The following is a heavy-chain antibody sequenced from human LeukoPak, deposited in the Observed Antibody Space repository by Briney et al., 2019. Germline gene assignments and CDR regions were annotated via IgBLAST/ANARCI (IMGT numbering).Heavy chain of an antibody. CDR1: GGSFSSYA. Sequence: ASVKVSCKASGGSFSSYAISWVRQAPGQGLEWMGGIIPIFGTANYAQKFQGRVTITTDESTSTAYMELSSLRSEDTAVYYCARGHTGGLDYWGQGTLVTVSS. D-gene: IGHD3-16*01. CDR2: IIPIFGTA. J-gene: IGHJ4*02. V-gene: IGHV1-69*05. CDR3: ARGHTGGLDY.